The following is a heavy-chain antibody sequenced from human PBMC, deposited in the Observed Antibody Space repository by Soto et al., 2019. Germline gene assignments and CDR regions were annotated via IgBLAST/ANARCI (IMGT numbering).Heavy chain of an antibody. CDR2: IYYSGST. CDR3: ARGEAARPIDY. Sequence: SETLSLTCTVSGGSISSYYWSWIRQPPGKGLEWIGYIYYSGSTNYNPSLKSRVTISVDTSKNQFSLKLSSVTAADTAVYYCARGEAARPIDYWGQGTLVTVSS. D-gene: IGHD6-6*01. CDR1: GGSISSYY. V-gene: IGHV4-59*01. J-gene: IGHJ4*02.